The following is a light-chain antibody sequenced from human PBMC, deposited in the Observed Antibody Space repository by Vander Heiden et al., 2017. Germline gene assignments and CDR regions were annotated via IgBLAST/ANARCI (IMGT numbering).Light chain of an antibody. Sequence: SVLTPPPPVSGAPGQRVTISCTGCSSNFRRGYDVPWYQQLPGTAAKRLIYGNSNRPSGVPDRFSGSKSGTSASLAITGLQAEDEADYYCQSYDSSLSGRGVFGGGTKLTVL. J-gene: IGLJ2*01. CDR2: GNS. V-gene: IGLV1-40*01. CDR3: QSYDSSLSGRGV. CDR1: SSNFRRGYD.